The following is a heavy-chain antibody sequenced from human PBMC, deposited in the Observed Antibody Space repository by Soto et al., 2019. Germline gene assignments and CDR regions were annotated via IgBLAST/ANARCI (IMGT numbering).Heavy chain of an antibody. CDR1: NGSIRSNY. CDR2: IYSTGAT. D-gene: IGHD2-15*01. J-gene: IGHJ4*02. Sequence: SETLSLTCSVSNGSIRSNYWSWIRQPAGKGLEWIGRIYSTGATNYNPSLKSRVSMSVDTSKNQFSLKLTSVIAADTAVYYCARTAVASTPYFDYWGQGSLVTVSS. CDR3: ARTAVASTPYFDY. V-gene: IGHV4-4*07.